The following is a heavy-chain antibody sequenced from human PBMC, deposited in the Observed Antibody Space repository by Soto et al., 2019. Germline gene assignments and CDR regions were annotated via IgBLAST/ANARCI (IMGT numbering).Heavy chain of an antibody. Sequence: QVQLVQSGAELKKPGSSVKVSCKASGDTFSGYPINWVRQAPGEGLEWMGRIIPVFGTTNDAQRFEGRVTVTADESTNTAYVELRGLLSEDTAVYYCARDGGFAELKYWGPGTQVTVSS. J-gene: IGHJ4*02. CDR1: GDTFSGYP. CDR3: ARDGGFAELKY. D-gene: IGHD3-16*01. V-gene: IGHV1-69*18. CDR2: IIPVFGTT.